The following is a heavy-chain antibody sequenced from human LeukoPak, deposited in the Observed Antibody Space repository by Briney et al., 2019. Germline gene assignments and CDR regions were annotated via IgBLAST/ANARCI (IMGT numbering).Heavy chain of an antibody. J-gene: IGHJ4*02. CDR3: AGQSYYDFWSGYYGY. V-gene: IGHV3-11*04. CDR1: GFTFSDYY. CDR2: ISSSGSTI. D-gene: IGHD3-3*01. Sequence: GGSLRLSCAASGFTFSDYYMSWIRQAPGKGLEWVSYISSSGSTIYYADSVKGRFTISRDNAKNSLYLQMNSLRAEDTAVYYCAGQSYYDFWSGYYGYWGQGTLVTVSS.